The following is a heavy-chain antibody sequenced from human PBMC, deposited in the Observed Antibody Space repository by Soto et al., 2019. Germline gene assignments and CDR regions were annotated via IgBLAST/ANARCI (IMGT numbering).Heavy chain of an antibody. V-gene: IGHV1-18*01. CDR3: ARELIYGSGSYY. CDR1: GYTFTSYG. CDR2: VSAYNGNT. J-gene: IGHJ4*02. Sequence: QVQLVQSGAEVKKPGASVKVSCKASGYTFTSYGISWGRQAPGQGLEGMGCVSAYNGNTNYAQKLQGRVTMTTDTSTSTAHMELRSLRSDDTAVYYCARELIYGSGSYYWGQGTLVTVSS. D-gene: IGHD3-10*01.